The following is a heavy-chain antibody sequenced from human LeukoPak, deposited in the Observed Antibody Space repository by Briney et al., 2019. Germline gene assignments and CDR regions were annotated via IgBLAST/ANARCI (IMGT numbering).Heavy chain of an antibody. V-gene: IGHV7-4-1*02. J-gene: IGHJ6*02. Sequence: RASVKVSCKVSGYTLTELSMHWVRQAPGQGLEWMGWINTNTGNPTYAQGFTGRFVFSLGTSVSTAYLQISSLKAEDTAVYYCARIGGDYGDYQYYYYGMDVWGQGTTVTVSS. D-gene: IGHD4-17*01. CDR1: GYTLTELS. CDR3: ARIGGDYGDYQYYYYGMDV. CDR2: INTNTGNP.